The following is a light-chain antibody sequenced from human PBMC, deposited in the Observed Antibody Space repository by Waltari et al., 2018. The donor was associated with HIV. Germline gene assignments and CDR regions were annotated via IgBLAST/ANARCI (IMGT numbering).Light chain of an antibody. V-gene: IGLV1-40*01. CDR1: SSNIGARFD. J-gene: IGLJ2*01. Sequence: QSVLTQPPSVSGAPGQTVTISCTGSSSNIGARFDVPWYHQIQETAPKLLMYGNNRPSGVPDRFSGSKSGTSASLAITGLQAEDEADYYCQTYDSSLSGSVVFGGWTKLTVL. CDR2: GN. CDR3: QTYDSSLSGSVV.